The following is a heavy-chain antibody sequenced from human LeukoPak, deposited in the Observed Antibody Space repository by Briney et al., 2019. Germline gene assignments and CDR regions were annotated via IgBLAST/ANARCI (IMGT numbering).Heavy chain of an antibody. CDR2: VYYSGST. CDR3: ARDSDSSSWYDY. V-gene: IGHV4-59*01. Sequence: SETLSLTCTVSGGSISSYFWSWIRQPPGKGLEWIGYVYYSGSTNYNPSLKSRVTISVDTSKNQFSLKLSSVTAADTAVYYCARDSDSSSWYDYWGQGTLVTVSS. D-gene: IGHD6-13*01. J-gene: IGHJ4*02. CDR1: GGSISSYF.